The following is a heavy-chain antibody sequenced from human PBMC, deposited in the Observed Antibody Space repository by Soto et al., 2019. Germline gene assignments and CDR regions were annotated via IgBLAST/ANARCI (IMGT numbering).Heavy chain of an antibody. CDR2: IYPGDSDT. CDR1: GYSFTSYW. V-gene: IGHV5-51*01. J-gene: IGHJ4*02. CDR3: ARPAYCGGDCYSAPYDY. D-gene: IGHD2-21*02. Sequence: LGESLKISCKGSGYSFTSYWIGWVRQMPGKGLEWMGIIYPGDSDTRYSPSFQGQVTISADKSISTAYLQWSSLKASDTAMYYCARPAYCGGDCYSAPYDYWGQGTLVTVSS.